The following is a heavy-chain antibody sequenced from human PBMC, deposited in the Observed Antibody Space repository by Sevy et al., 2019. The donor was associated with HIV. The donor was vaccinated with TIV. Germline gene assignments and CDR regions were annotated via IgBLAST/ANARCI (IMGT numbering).Heavy chain of an antibody. CDR2: IKQDGSEK. D-gene: IGHD6-13*01. J-gene: IGHJ4*02. CDR1: GFTFSSYW. Sequence: GGSLRLSCADSGFTFSSYWTSWVRQAPGKGLEWVANIKQDGSEKYYVDSVKGRFTISRDNAKNSLYLQMNILRAEDTAVYYCTREVGKQHIFDYWGQGTLVTVSS. CDR3: TREVGKQHIFDY. V-gene: IGHV3-7*01.